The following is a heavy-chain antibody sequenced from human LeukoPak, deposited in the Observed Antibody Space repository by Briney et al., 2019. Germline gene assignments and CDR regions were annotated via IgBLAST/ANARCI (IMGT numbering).Heavy chain of an antibody. Sequence: GESLRLSCAASGFTFSHYGMHWVRQAPGKGLEWVAVIWHDGSNEYYADSVKGRFTISRDNSKNTLYLQMNSLRAEDTAVYYCARMGVRDYGDYVGYFQHWGQGTLVTVSS. V-gene: IGHV3-33*01. CDR2: IWHDGSNE. D-gene: IGHD4-17*01. CDR3: ARMGVRDYGDYVGYFQH. CDR1: GFTFSHYG. J-gene: IGHJ1*01.